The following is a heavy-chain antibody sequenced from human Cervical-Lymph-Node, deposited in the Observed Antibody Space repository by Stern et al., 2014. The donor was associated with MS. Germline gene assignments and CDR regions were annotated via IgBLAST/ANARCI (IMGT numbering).Heavy chain of an antibody. J-gene: IGHJ4*02. CDR2: IRSKDYGGTT. D-gene: IGHD6-13*01. CDR1: GFFFGDYA. CDR3: SSGYSSSLYFDY. V-gene: IGHV3-49*03. Sequence: EVHLVESGGGLVQPGRSLRLSCTVSGFFFGDYAMSWFRQAPGKGLEWVALIRSKDYGGTTEYAASVKGRFTISRDDSKSIVHLQMNNLRSEDSAMYYCSSGYSSSLYFDYWGQGSLVTVSS.